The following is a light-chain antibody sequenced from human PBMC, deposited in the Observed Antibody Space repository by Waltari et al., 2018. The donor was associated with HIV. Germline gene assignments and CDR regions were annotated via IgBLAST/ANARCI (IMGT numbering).Light chain of an antibody. CDR3: SSYGDSLRVL. V-gene: IGLV2-8*01. Sequence: QSVLTQPPSASGSLGQSVTISCTGSSSDIGAYDSVSWFQQHPRSAPKLLLYEVTRRPATVDDRFSGSRSGSTAFLTVAGLQPDDEATYFCSSYGDSLRVLFGGGTNVTVL. CDR1: SSDIGAYDS. J-gene: IGLJ3*02. CDR2: EVT.